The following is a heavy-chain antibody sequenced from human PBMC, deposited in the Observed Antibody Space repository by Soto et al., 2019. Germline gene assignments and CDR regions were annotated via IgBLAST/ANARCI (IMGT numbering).Heavy chain of an antibody. Sequence: ASVKVSCKASGYTFTSYAMHWVRQAPGQRLEWMGWINAGNGNTKYSQKFQGRVTITRDTSASTAYMQLKSVTPEDTAVYYCVRDRRGSYSGLTGYFYYYGMDVWGQGTTVTVSS. CDR3: VRDRRGSYSGLTGYFYYYGMDV. CDR2: INAGNGNT. D-gene: IGHD1-26*01. J-gene: IGHJ6*02. V-gene: IGHV1-3*01. CDR1: GYTFTSYA.